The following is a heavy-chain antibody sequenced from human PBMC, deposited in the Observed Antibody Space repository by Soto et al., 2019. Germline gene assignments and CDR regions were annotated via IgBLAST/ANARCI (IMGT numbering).Heavy chain of an antibody. J-gene: IGHJ4*02. CDR2: ISGSGGST. CDR3: AKAYIVLMVYAPVDY. Sequence: GGSLRLSCAASGFTFSSYAMSWVRQAPGKGLEWVSAISGSGGSTYYADSVKGRFTISRDNSKNTLYLQMNSLRAEDTAVYYCAKAYIVLMVYAPVDYWGQGTLVTVSS. D-gene: IGHD2-8*01. CDR1: GFTFSSYA. V-gene: IGHV3-23*01.